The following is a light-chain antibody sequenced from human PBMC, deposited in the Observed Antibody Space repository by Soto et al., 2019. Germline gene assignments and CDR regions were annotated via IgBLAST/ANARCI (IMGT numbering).Light chain of an antibody. CDR1: QTISTY. V-gene: IGKV1-39*01. J-gene: IGKJ4*01. CDR3: QQSSSTPPT. Sequence: DIQMTQSPSSLSASVGDRVTITCRASQTISTYLNWYQQRPGKAPKLLIYAASSLQSGVQSRFSGSGAGTDFTLTISSLQPEDFATYYCQQSSSTPPTFGGGTKVEIK. CDR2: AAS.